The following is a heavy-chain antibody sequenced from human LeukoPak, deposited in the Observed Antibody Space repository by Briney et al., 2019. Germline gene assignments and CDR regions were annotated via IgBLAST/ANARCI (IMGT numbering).Heavy chain of an antibody. V-gene: IGHV4-39*07. Sequence: SETLSLTCTVSAVSISSSSYYWGWIRQPPGKGLEWIGSIYYSGSTYYNPSLKSRVTISVDTSKNQFSLKLSSVTAADTAVYYCARDGHYDFWSGYDYYYMDVWGKGTTVTVSS. J-gene: IGHJ6*03. CDR3: ARDGHYDFWSGYDYYYMDV. CDR2: IYYSGST. D-gene: IGHD3-3*01. CDR1: AVSISSSSYY.